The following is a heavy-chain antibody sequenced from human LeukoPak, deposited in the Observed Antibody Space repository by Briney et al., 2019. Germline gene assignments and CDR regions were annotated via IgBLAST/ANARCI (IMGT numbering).Heavy chain of an antibody. J-gene: IGHJ6*03. D-gene: IGHD3-10*01. Sequence: SETLSLTCTVSGGSISSYYWSWIRQPAGKGLEWIGRIYTSGSTNYNPSLKSRVTMSVDTSKNQFSLKLSSVTAADTAVYYCARADYGSGSYYYYYMDVWGKGTTVTVSS. CDR3: ARADYGSGSYYYYYMDV. CDR2: IYTSGST. CDR1: GGSISSYY. V-gene: IGHV4-4*07.